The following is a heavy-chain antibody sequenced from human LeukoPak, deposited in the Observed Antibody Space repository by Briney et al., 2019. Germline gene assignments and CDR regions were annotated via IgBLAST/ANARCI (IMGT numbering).Heavy chain of an antibody. CDR3: ARDDYGDYFDY. CDR1: GGSISSHY. V-gene: IGHV4-59*08. CDR2: ISYSGST. Sequence: PSETLSLTCTVSGGSISSHYWSWIRQPPGKGLEWIGYISYSGSTNYNPSLKSRGNISVDTSKNQFSLKLSSVTAADTAVYYCARDDYGDYFDYWGQGTLVTVSS. D-gene: IGHD4-17*01. J-gene: IGHJ4*02.